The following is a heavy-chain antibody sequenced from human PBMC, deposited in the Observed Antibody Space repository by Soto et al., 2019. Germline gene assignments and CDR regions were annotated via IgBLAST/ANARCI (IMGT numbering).Heavy chain of an antibody. CDR2: IKSKTDGGTT. D-gene: IGHD6-19*01. CDR3: TTASSGWHTEVDY. Sequence: EVQLVESGGGLVKPGGSLRLSCAASGFTFSNAWMSWVRQAPGKGLEWVGRIKSKTDGGTTDYAAPVKGRFTISRDDSKNTLYLQMNSLKTEDTAVYYCTTASSGWHTEVDYWGQGTLVTVSS. CDR1: GFTFSNAW. V-gene: IGHV3-15*01. J-gene: IGHJ4*02.